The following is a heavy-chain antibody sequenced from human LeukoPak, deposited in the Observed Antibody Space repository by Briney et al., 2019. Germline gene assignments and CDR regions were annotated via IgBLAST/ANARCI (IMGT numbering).Heavy chain of an antibody. CDR3: ARHGRAGSGIDY. CDR1: GGSISSSSYY. CDR2: IYYSGST. J-gene: IGHJ4*02. D-gene: IGHD6-19*01. Sequence: SETLSLTXTVSGGSISSSSYYWGWIRQPPGKGLEWIGSIYYSGSTYYNPSLKSRVTISVDTSKNQFSLKLSSVTAADTAVYYCARHGRAGSGIDYWGQGTLVTVSS. V-gene: IGHV4-39*01.